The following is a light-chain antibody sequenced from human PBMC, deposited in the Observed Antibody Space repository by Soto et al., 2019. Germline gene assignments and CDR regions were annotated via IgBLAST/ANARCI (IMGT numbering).Light chain of an antibody. CDR3: QNFGDSPFT. V-gene: IGKV3-20*01. CDR1: ESISSHY. CDR2: GAS. J-gene: IGKJ3*01. Sequence: EIVLMQSPDTLSLSRGERATLSCRASESISSHYIAWYQQKPGQAPRLLIFGASTRATGIPDRFSGSWSGTDFTLTISRLEPEDFAVYYCQNFGDSPFTFGPGTKVDIK.